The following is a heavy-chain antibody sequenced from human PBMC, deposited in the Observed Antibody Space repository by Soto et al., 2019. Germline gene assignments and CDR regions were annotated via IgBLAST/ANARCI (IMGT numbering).Heavy chain of an antibody. Sequence: GGSLRLSCAASGFMFSAYTMSWVRQAPGKGLEWLSSITSNSDHIDYADSVRGRFTVSRDNARKSLYLQMDSMGAEDTGVYYCATPYYYNHWGPGTLVTVYS. CDR1: GFMFSAYT. J-gene: IGHJ4*02. CDR2: ITSNSDHI. V-gene: IGHV3-21*01. CDR3: ATPYYYNH.